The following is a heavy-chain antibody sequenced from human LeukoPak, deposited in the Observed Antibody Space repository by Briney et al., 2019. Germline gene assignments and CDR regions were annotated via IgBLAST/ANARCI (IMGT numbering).Heavy chain of an antibody. V-gene: IGHV1-8*01. CDR2: MSASSGNT. Sequence: GASVKVSCKASGYTFTSYDINWVRQATGQGLEWLGWMSASSGNTGYVQKFQGRVSMTRATSISTAYLELSSLTFEDTAVYYCARTPPKGDIDYWGQGTLVTVSS. CDR1: GYTFTSYD. D-gene: IGHD2-21*02. J-gene: IGHJ4*02. CDR3: ARTPPKGDIDY.